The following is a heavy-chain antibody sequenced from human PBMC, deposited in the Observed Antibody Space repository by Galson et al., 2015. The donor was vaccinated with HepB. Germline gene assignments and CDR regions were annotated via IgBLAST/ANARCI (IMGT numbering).Heavy chain of an antibody. CDR1: GGTFSSYA. CDR3: VEQWLVASWYFDL. J-gene: IGHJ2*01. V-gene: IGHV1-69*06. D-gene: IGHD6-19*01. CDR2: IIPIFGTA. Sequence: SVKVSCKASGGTFSSYAISWVRQAPGQGLEWMGGIIPIFGTANYAQKFQGRVTITADKSTSTAYMELSSLRSEDTAVYYCVEQWLVASWYFDLWGRGTLVTVSS.